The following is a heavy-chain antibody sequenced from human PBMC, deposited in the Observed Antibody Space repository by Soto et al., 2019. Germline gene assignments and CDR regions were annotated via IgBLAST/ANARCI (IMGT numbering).Heavy chain of an antibody. D-gene: IGHD3-9*01. Sequence: SETLSLTCGIYGGSFSGYYWSWIRQPPGKGLEWIGEINHSGSINYNPSLKSRVTISVDTSKNQFSLNLTSVTAADTAIYYCVRTTGHMTGFYYWGQGTLVTVSS. CDR3: VRTTGHMTGFYY. CDR2: INHSGSI. V-gene: IGHV4-34*01. CDR1: GGSFSGYY. J-gene: IGHJ4*02.